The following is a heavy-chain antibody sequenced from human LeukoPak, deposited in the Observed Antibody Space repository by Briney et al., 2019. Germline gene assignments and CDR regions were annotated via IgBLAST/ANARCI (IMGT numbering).Heavy chain of an antibody. D-gene: IGHD5-18*01. V-gene: IGHV3-7*01. CDR2: IKQDGSEK. CDR3: ARDQEYSSAFDY. J-gene: IGHJ4*02. CDR1: GFTFSSYW. Sequence: PGGSLRLSCAASGFTFSSYWMSWVRQAPGKGLEWVADIKQDGSEKYYVDSVKGRFTISRDNAKNSLYLQMSSLRAEDTAVYYCARDQEYSSAFDYWGQGTLVTVSS.